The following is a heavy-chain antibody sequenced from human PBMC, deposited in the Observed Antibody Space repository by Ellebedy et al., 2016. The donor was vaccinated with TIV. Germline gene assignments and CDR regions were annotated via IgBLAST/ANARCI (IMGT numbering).Heavy chain of an antibody. J-gene: IGHJ6*02. D-gene: IGHD3-10*01. CDR3: AKRGFMDV. Sequence: GGSLRLSCAVSGFTFSSYAMSWVRQAPGKGLEWVSAISGSGGSTYYADSVKGRFTVSRDNPKSTLFLLMSSLRPEDTAVYYRAKRGFMDVWGQGTTVTVSS. V-gene: IGHV3-23*01. CDR1: GFTFSSYA. CDR2: ISGSGGST.